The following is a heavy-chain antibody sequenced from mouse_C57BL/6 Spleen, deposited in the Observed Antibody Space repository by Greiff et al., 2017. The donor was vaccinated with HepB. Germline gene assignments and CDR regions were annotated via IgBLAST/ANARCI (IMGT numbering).Heavy chain of an antibody. Sequence: VQLQQSGPELVKPGASVKIPCKASGYTFTDYNMDWVKQSHGKSLEWIGDINPNNGGTIYNQKFKGKATLTVDKSSSTAYMELRSLTSEDTAVYYCARVYGSSLYYAMDYWGQGTSVTVSS. CDR3: ARVYGSSLYYAMDY. V-gene: IGHV1-18*01. CDR1: GYTFTDYN. D-gene: IGHD1-1*01. J-gene: IGHJ4*01. CDR2: INPNNGGT.